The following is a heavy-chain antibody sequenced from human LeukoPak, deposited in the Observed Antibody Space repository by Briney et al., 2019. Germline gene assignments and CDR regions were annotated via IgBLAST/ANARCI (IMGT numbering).Heavy chain of an antibody. CDR3: ARFAGVLRYFDWVDY. CDR2: IYPGDSDT. Sequence: GESLKISCKGSGYYFTNYWIGWVRQMPGKGLEWMGIIYPGDSDTRYSPSFQGQVTISAGKSISTAYLQWSSLKASDTAMYYCARFAGVLRYFDWVDYWGQGTLVTVSS. CDR1: GYYFTNYW. D-gene: IGHD3-9*01. V-gene: IGHV5-51*01. J-gene: IGHJ4*02.